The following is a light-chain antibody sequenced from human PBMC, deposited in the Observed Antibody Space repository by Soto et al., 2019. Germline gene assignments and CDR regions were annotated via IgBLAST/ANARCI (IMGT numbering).Light chain of an antibody. CDR1: QSVSNNY. CDR3: QHYSSSRT. Sequence: EIVLTQSPGTLSLSPGERATLSCRASQSVSNNYLAWYQQKPGQAPRRLIYAASSRATGIPERFSGSGSGTDFTLTISRLEPDDFGVYYCQHYSSSRTFGQGTKVDIK. CDR2: AAS. V-gene: IGKV3-20*01. J-gene: IGKJ1*01.